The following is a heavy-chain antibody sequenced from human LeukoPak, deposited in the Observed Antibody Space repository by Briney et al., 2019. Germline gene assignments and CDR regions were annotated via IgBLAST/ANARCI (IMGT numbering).Heavy chain of an antibody. Sequence: PSETLSLICTVSGGSISSYYWSWIRQPPGKGLEWIGYIYYRGSTNYNPSLKSRVTISVDTSKNQFSLKLSSVTAADTAVYYCARGGTSGYFVYDAFDIWGQGTMVTVSS. V-gene: IGHV4-59*01. CDR1: GGSISSYY. CDR2: IYYRGST. J-gene: IGHJ3*02. D-gene: IGHD3-9*01. CDR3: ARGGTSGYFVYDAFDI.